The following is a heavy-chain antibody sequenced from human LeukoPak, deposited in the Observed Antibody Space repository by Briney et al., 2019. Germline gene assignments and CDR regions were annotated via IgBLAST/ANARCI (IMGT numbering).Heavy chain of an antibody. CDR2: ISYDGSNK. V-gene: IGHV3-30-3*01. Sequence: GGSLRLSCAASGFTFSRYALHWVRQAPGKGLEWVAVISYDGSNKYYADSVKGRFTISRDNSKNTLYLQMNSLRAEDTAVYYCARDVEMATIPGYFDYWGQGTLVTVSS. CDR3: ARDVEMATIPGYFDY. J-gene: IGHJ4*02. CDR1: GFTFSRYA. D-gene: IGHD5-24*01.